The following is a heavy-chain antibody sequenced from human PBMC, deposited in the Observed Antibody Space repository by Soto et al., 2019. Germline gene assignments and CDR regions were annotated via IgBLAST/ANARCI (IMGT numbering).Heavy chain of an antibody. D-gene: IGHD3-22*01. Sequence: GGSLRLSCAASGFTFSSYSMNWVRQAPGKGLEWVSYISSSSTIYYADSVKGRFTISRDNAKNLLYLQMNSLRDEDTAVYYCARARHYDSSGYYYSHRYYFDYWGQGTLVTVSS. CDR1: GFTFSSYS. CDR3: ARARHYDSSGYYYSHRYYFDY. V-gene: IGHV3-48*02. J-gene: IGHJ4*02. CDR2: ISSSSTI.